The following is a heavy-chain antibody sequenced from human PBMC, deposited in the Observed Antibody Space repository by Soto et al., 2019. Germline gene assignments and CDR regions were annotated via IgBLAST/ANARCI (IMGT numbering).Heavy chain of an antibody. CDR3: ARHLRVRATHASDI. J-gene: IGHJ3*02. V-gene: IGHV5-51*01. CDR2: IYPGDSDT. CDR1: GYSFTKYW. Sequence: GESLKISCQGSGYSFTKYWIGWVCQMPGRGLEWMGIIYPGDSDTRYSPSFQGQVTFSVDESMSTAYLRWSSLQASDTAVYYCARHLRVRATHASDIWGQGTMVTVSS. D-gene: IGHD1-26*01.